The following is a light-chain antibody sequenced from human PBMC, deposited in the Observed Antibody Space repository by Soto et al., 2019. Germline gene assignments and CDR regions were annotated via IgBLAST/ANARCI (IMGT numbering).Light chain of an antibody. V-gene: IGKV3-20*01. J-gene: IGKJ1*01. CDR3: QQYGSSPRT. Sequence: ELVLTQSPGTLPLSPGERATLSCRASQSVRSSNLAWYQQKPGQPPRLLIYGASSRATGIPDRFSGSGSGTDFTLTISRLEPEDVAVYYCQQYGSSPRTFGQGTKVDIK. CDR2: GAS. CDR1: QSVRSSN.